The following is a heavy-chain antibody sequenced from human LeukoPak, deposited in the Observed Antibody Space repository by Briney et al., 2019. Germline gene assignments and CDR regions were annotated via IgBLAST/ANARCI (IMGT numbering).Heavy chain of an antibody. J-gene: IGHJ5*02. CDR1: GFTFRNYV. CDR2: ISGSGGGS. D-gene: IGHD6-19*01. Sequence: GASLRLSCAASGFTFRNYVMSWVRQAPGKGLGWVSGISGSGGGSYYADSVKGRFTISRDSSKNALYLHMNSLSADDTALYYCAKIEAVAGTRWFDPWGQGTLVIVSS. V-gene: IGHV3-23*01. CDR3: AKIEAVAGTRWFDP.